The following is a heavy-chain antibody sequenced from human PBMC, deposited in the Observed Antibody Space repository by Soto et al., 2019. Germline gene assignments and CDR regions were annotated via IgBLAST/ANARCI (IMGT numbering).Heavy chain of an antibody. D-gene: IGHD1-26*01. CDR3: ARDSGSYYRWEAYYYYGMDV. CDR2: ISGSGGST. Sequence: GGSLRLSCAASGFTFSSYAMSWVRQAPGKGLEWVSAISGSGGSTYYADSVKGRFTISRDNSKNTLYLQMNSLGAEDTAVYYCARDSGSYYRWEAYYYYGMDVWGQGTTVTVSS. CDR1: GFTFSSYA. V-gene: IGHV3-23*01. J-gene: IGHJ6*02.